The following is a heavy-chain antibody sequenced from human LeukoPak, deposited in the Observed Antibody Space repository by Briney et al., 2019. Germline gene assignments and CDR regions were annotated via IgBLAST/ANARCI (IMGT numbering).Heavy chain of an antibody. CDR3: ARGGTIFGVVIPSYYYYGMDV. CDR1: GGSISGGDYY. CDR2: IYYSGST. D-gene: IGHD3-3*01. Sequence: SETLSLTCTVSGGSISGGDYYWSWIRQPPGTGLEWIGYIYYSGSTYYNPSLKSRVTISVDTSKNQFSLKLSSVTAADTAVYYCARGGTIFGVVIPSYYYYGMDVWGQGTTVTVSS. J-gene: IGHJ6*02. V-gene: IGHV4-30-4*01.